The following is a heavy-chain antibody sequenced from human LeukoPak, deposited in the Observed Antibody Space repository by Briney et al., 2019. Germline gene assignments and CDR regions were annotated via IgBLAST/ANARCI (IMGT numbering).Heavy chain of an antibody. CDR1: GFTFSSYG. D-gene: IGHD3-22*01. CDR3: AKLGFYDSIDY. Sequence: GESLKISCAASGFTFSSYGMHWVRQAPGKGLEWVAVISYDGSNKYYADSVKGRFTISRDNSKNTLYLQMNSLRAEDTAVYYCAKLGFYDSIDYWGQGTLVTVSS. CDR2: ISYDGSNK. J-gene: IGHJ4*02. V-gene: IGHV3-30*18.